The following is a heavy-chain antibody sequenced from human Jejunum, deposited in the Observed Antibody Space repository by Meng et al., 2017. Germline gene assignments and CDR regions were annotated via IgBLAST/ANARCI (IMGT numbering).Heavy chain of an antibody. J-gene: IGHJ4*02. CDR3: ARGRYASVGFDY. CDR1: GVTFSHAW. Sequence: GGLGGGLVKRGGSLRLVCSAFGVTFSHAWMNWVRQGPGKGLEWVSQIKNDGSSTDYADSVKGRFTISRDNAKNMLYLQMNSLRAEDTAVYYCARGRYASVGFDYWGQGTLVTVSS. CDR2: IKNDGSST. D-gene: IGHD2-2*01. V-gene: IGHV3-74*01.